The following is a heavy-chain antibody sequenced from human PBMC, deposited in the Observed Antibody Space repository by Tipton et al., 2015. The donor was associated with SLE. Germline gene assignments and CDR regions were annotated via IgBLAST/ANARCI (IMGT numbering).Heavy chain of an antibody. Sequence: SLRLSCAASGFTFSSYEMNWVRQAPGKGLEWVGFIRRRIYGATTEFAASVKGRFTMSRDDSKSIAYLQMNSLKTEDTAVYYCTRDGALRDYYYGMDVWGQGTTVTVSS. CDR2: IRRRIYGATT. CDR1: GFTFSSYE. J-gene: IGHJ6*02. V-gene: IGHV3-49*04. D-gene: IGHD2-21*01. CDR3: TRDGALRDYYYGMDV.